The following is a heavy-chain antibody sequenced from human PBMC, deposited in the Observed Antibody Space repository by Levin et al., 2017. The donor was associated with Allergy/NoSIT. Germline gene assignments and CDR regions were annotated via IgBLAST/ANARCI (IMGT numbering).Heavy chain of an antibody. V-gene: IGHV3-30*18. D-gene: IGHD1-26*01. CDR3: AKDSASILVVAIIVSFIDS. Sequence: PGGSLRLSCAASGFTFSNYAIHWVRQAPGKGLEWVAVISHDGSNKYYADSVKGRFTISRDNSKNTLYLQMNSLRAEDTAIYYCAKDSASILVVAIIVSFIDSWGQGTLVTVSS. CDR1: GFTFSNYA. J-gene: IGHJ4*02. CDR2: ISHDGSNK.